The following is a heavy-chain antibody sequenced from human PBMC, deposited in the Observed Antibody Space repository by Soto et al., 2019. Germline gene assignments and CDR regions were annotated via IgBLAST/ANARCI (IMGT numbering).Heavy chain of an antibody. J-gene: IGHJ3*02. V-gene: IGHV1-2*02. CDR2: INPNSVST. CDR1: TSYY. D-gene: IGHD3-10*01. CDR3: ARKPMVLAAHGLII. Sequence: TSYYMHGVRQAPGQGLERMGWINPNSVSTNYAQKFQGRVTMTRDTSISTAYMELSRLRSVDTAVYCSARKPMVLAAHGLIIWGQGTMVT.